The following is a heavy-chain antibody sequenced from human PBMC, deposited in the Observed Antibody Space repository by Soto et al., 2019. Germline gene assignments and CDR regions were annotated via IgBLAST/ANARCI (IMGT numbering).Heavy chain of an antibody. V-gene: IGHV4-59*08. J-gene: IGHJ4*02. CDR3: ARQECRRTSCYYGDFDY. D-gene: IGHD2-2*01. CDR1: GGSISSYY. CDR2: IYYSGST. Sequence: PSETLSLTCTVSGGSISSYYWSWIRQPPGKGLEWIGYIYYSGSTNYNPSLKSRVTISVDTSKTQFSLKLSSVTAADTAVYYCARQECRRTSCYYGDFDYGGQGTLVTVSS.